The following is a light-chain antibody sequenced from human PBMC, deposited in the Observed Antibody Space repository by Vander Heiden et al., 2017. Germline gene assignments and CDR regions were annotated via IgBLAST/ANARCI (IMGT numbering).Light chain of an antibody. CDR1: QSISSY. Sequence: DIQMTQSPSSLSASVGDRVTITCRASQSISSYLNWYQQKPGKAPKLLIYAASSLQSGVPSKFSGSGSGTDFTLSISSLQPEYFATYYCQQSYSTPMYTFGQGTQLEIK. J-gene: IGKJ2*01. CDR2: AAS. V-gene: IGKV1-39*01. CDR3: QQSYSTPMYT.